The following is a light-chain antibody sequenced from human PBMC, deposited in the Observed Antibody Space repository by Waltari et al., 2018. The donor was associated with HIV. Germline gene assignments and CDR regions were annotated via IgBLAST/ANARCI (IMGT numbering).Light chain of an antibody. CDR1: SSDVGNYNP. CDR2: EGS. CDR3: CSYANSSTV. V-gene: IGLV2-23*01. J-gene: IGLJ2*01. Sequence: QSALTQFASVSGSPGQSITIPCTGTSSDVGNYNPFSWYQQHPGKAPKLMIYEGSKRPSGVSNRFSGSKSGNTASLTISGLQAEDEADYYCCSYANSSTVVGGGTKVTVL.